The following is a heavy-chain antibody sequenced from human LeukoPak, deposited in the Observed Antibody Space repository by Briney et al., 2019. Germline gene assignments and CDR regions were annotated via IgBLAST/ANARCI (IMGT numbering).Heavy chain of an antibody. D-gene: IGHD3-22*01. V-gene: IGHV3-23*01. CDR1: GFTFSSYW. Sequence: GGSLRLSCAASGFTFSSYWMSWVRQAPGKGLEWVSAISGSGGSTYYADSVKSRFTISRDNSKNTLYLQMNSLRAEDTAVYYCAKNFDSSGYYYFDYWGQGTLVTVSS. J-gene: IGHJ4*02. CDR3: AKNFDSSGYYYFDY. CDR2: ISGSGGST.